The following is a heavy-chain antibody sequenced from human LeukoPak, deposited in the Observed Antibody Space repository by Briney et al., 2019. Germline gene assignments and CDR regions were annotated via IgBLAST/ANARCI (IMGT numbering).Heavy chain of an antibody. CDR2: VNGGGDDT. Sequence: GGSLRLSCAASGSTFSNYAMSWVRQAPGKGLEWVSAVNGGGDDTYYADSVKGRFTISRDNSKSTLYLQMNSLRAEDTAFYYCAKYYYGSGSYSFDIWGQGTMVTVSS. D-gene: IGHD3-10*01. J-gene: IGHJ3*02. V-gene: IGHV3-23*01. CDR1: GSTFSNYA. CDR3: AKYYYGSGSYSFDI.